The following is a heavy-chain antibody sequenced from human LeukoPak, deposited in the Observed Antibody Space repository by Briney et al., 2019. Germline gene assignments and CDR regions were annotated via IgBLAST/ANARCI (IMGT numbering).Heavy chain of an antibody. CDR2: IYPGDSDT. CDR1: GYIFTNYW. J-gene: IGHJ4*02. V-gene: IGHV5-51*01. CDR3: ARHHYYYDSGPYPGHY. Sequence: GESLKISCKGSGYIFTNYWIGWVRQMPGKGLEWMGIIYPGDSDTRYSPSFQGQVTISVDKSISTAYLQWSSLKASDTAMYYCARHHYYYDSGPYPGHYWGQGTLVTVSS. D-gene: IGHD3-22*01.